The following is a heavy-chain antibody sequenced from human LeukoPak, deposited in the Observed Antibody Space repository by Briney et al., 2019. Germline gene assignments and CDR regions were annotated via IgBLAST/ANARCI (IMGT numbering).Heavy chain of an antibody. CDR1: GYTFTSYY. V-gene: IGHV1-46*01. D-gene: IGHD5-18*01. CDR2: INPSGGNT. Sequence: ASVKVSFKASGYTFTSYYMHWVRQAPGQGLEWMGIINPSGGNTNYAQKFQGRVTMTRDTSTSTVYMEPSSLGSEDTAVYYCARAVQLWSTLDYWGQGTLVTVSS. CDR3: ARAVQLWSTLDY. J-gene: IGHJ4*02.